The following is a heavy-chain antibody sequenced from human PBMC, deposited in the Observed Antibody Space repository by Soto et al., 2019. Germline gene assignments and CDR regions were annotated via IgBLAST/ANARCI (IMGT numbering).Heavy chain of an antibody. D-gene: IGHD2-2*01. CDR3: ARGYCSSTSCQYYFDF. Sequence: ASVKVSCKASGYTFTGYAIHWVRQAPGQRHEWMGWINGGNGDTKYSQKFQGRVTITRDTSASTAYMEHTSLGSEDTAVYHCARGYCSSTSCQYYFDFWGQGTLVTVSS. CDR2: INGGNGDT. J-gene: IGHJ4*02. CDR1: GYTFTGYA. V-gene: IGHV1-3*01.